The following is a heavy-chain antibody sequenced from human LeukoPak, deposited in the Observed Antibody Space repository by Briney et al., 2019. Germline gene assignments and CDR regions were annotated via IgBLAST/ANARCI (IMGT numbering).Heavy chain of an antibody. CDR2: ISSSSSYI. Sequence: GGSLRLSCAASGFTSSSYSMNWVRQAPGKGLEWVSSISSSSSYIYYADSVKGRFTISRDNAKNSLYLQMNSLRAEDTAVYYCARDRGAQRGYYGMDVWGQGTTVTVSS. D-gene: IGHD3-10*01. CDR1: GFTSSSYS. CDR3: ARDRGAQRGYYGMDV. J-gene: IGHJ6*02. V-gene: IGHV3-21*01.